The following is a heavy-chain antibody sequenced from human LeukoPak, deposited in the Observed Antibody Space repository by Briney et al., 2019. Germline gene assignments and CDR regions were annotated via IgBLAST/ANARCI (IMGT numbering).Heavy chain of an antibody. CDR1: GFTFSDYY. Sequence: GGSLRLSCASSGFTFSDYYMSWIRQAPGKGQEWVSHISGSSTYTNYADSVKGRFTISRDNANNSLYLQMNSLTAEDTAVFYCARVGSRGYYFDYWGQGTLVSVSS. CDR2: ISGSSTYT. V-gene: IGHV3-11*06. D-gene: IGHD1-26*01. J-gene: IGHJ4*02. CDR3: ARVGSRGYYFDY.